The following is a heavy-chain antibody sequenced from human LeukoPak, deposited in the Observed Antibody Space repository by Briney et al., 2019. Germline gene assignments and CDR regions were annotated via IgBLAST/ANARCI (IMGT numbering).Heavy chain of an antibody. J-gene: IGHJ4*02. CDR2: IYYSGST. CDR1: GGSISSYY. D-gene: IGHD6-6*01. V-gene: IGHV4-59*01. CDR3: ARVEYSSSSEWYYFDY. Sequence: SETLSLTCTVSGGSISSYYWSWIRQPPGKGLAWVGYIYYSGSTNYNPSLKSRVTISVDTSKNQFSLKLSSVTAADTAVYYCARVEYSSSSEWYYFDYWGQGTLVTVSS.